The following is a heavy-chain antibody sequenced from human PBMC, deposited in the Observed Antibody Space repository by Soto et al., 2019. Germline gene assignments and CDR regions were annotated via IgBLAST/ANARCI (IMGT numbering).Heavy chain of an antibody. CDR2: IYPDDSDI. V-gene: IGHV5-51*01. CDR3: ARHDSKGSPITSDAFDI. CDR1: GYSFTNYW. Sequence: GESLKISCKGSGYSFTNYWIVWVRQMPGKGLEWMGIIYPDDSDIRYSPSFQGQVTFSADKSINTAYLQWSSLKASDTAVYYCARHDSKGSPITSDAFDIWGQGTMVTVSS. D-gene: IGHD3-10*01. J-gene: IGHJ3*02.